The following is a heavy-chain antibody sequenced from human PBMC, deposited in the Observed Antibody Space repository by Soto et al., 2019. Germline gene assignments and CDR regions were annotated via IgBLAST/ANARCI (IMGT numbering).Heavy chain of an antibody. CDR2: IYYSGST. CDR1: GGSISSYY. J-gene: IGHJ6*02. D-gene: IGHD6-13*01. V-gene: IGHV4-59*01. CDR3: AREGVSSSLYTYYGMDV. Sequence: QVQLQESGPGLVKPSETLSLTCTVSGGSISSYYWCWIRQPPGKGLEWIGYIYYSGSTNYNPSLKSPVTISVDTSKNQCSMKLSSVTAADTAVYYCAREGVSSSLYTYYGMDVWGQGTTVTVSS.